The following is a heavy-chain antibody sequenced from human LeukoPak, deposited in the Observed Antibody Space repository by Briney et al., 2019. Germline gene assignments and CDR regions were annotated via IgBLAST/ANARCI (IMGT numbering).Heavy chain of an antibody. Sequence: GRSLRLSCAASEFTFSAYWMHWVRQAPGNGLVWVSRIRGDGSMTNYADSVKGRFTISRDNAKNTLYLQMNSLRLEDTAVYYCARENLAAAADYWGQGTVVTVSS. CDR2: IRGDGSMT. CDR3: ARENLAAAADY. D-gene: IGHD6-25*01. J-gene: IGHJ4*02. V-gene: IGHV3-74*01. CDR1: EFTFSAYW.